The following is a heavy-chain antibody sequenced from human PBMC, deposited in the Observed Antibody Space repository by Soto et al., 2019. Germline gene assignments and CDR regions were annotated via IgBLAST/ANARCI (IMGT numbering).Heavy chain of an antibody. D-gene: IGHD6-13*01. CDR1: VFYFCDYY. CDR2: IDSGDGTT. Sequence: LKLSCTGSVFYFCDYYMSLIRQAPWKGLEWVSYIDSGDGTTYYTDSVKGRFTISRDNAKKTVYLQMSSLRVEDTALYYCVRPYYSSSWFPFDRWGQGTLVTVSS. CDR3: VRPYYSSSWFPFDR. J-gene: IGHJ4*02. V-gene: IGHV3-11*01.